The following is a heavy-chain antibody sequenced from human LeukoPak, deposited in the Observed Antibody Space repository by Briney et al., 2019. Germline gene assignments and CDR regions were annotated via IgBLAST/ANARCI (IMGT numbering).Heavy chain of an antibody. J-gene: IGHJ4*02. V-gene: IGHV3-30-3*01. CDR2: ISYDGSNK. CDR3: ARGPYYYDSSGYYHGDY. CDR1: GFTFSSYA. Sequence: GGSLRLSCAASGFTFSSYAMHWVRQAPGKGLEWVAVISYDGSNKYYADSVKGRFTISRDNSKNTLYLQMNSLRAEDTAVYYCARGPYYYDSSGYYHGDYWGQGTLVTVSS. D-gene: IGHD3-22*01.